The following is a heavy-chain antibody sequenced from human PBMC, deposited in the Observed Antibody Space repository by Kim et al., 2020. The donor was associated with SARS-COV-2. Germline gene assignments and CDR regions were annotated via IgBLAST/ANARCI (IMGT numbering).Heavy chain of an antibody. Sequence: ASVKVSCKASGYTFTSYDINWVRQATGQGLEWMGWMNPNSGNTGYAQKFQGRVSMTRNTSISTAYMELSSLRSEDTAVYYCARGNGYCSSTSCYVGAYYYYGMDVWGQGTTVSLL. CDR1: GYTFTSYD. D-gene: IGHD2-2*03. CDR3: ARGNGYCSSTSCYVGAYYYYGMDV. J-gene: IGHJ6*02. CDR2: MNPNSGNT. V-gene: IGHV1-8*01.